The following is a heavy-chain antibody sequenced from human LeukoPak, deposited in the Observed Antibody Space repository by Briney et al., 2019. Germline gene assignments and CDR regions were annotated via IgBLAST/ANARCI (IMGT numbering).Heavy chain of an antibody. CDR1: GITFSRFW. J-gene: IGHJ6*02. D-gene: IGHD3-10*01. CDR3: ARVVPVRGPYLGGSGYYGMDV. Sequence: GGSLRLSCAASGITFSRFWMSWVRQAPGKGLQWVANINQDGSEKHYVDSVKGRFTISRDNAENSLYLQMNSLRAEDTAVYYCARVVPVRGPYLGGSGYYGMDVWGQGTTVTVSS. V-gene: IGHV3-7*03. CDR2: INQDGSEK.